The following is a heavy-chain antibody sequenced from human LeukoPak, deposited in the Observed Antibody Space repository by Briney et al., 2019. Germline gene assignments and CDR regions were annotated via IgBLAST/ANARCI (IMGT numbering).Heavy chain of an antibody. J-gene: IGHJ6*02. D-gene: IGHD5-12*01. CDR1: GYTFTSYY. CDR3: ARGDMGGYSGYDLAPDNYHYYGMDV. Sequence: ASVKVSCKASGYTFTSYYMHWVRQAPGQGLEWMGIINPSGGSTSYAQKFQGRVTMTRDTSTSTVYMELSSLRSEDTAMYYCARGDMGGYSGYDLAPDNYHYYGMDVWGQGTTVTVSS. V-gene: IGHV1-46*01. CDR2: INPSGGST.